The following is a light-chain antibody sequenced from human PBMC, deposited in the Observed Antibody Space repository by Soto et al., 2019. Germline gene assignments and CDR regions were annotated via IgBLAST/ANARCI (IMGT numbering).Light chain of an antibody. Sequence: QSALTQPASVSGSPGQSITISCTGTSSDVGNYIFVSWYRQHPGKAPKLMIYDINNRPSGVSNRFSGSKSGNTASLTISGLQTEDEADYYCCSYAGRYTYVFGTGTKLTVL. J-gene: IGLJ1*01. CDR2: DIN. CDR3: CSYAGRYTYV. CDR1: SSDVGNYIF. V-gene: IGLV2-14*01.